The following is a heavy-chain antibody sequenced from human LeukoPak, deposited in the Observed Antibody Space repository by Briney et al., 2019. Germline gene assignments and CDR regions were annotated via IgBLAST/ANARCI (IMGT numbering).Heavy chain of an antibody. CDR3: ARDVLVGYSSSGFDY. D-gene: IGHD6-13*01. CDR2: ISSSSSYI. V-gene: IGHV3-21*01. CDR1: GFTFSSYS. Sequence: PGGSLRLSCAASGFTFSSYSMNWVRQAPGKGLEWVSSISSSSSYIYYADSVKGRFTISRDNAKNSLYLQMNSLRAGDTAVYYCARDVLVGYSSSGFDYWGQGTLVTVSS. J-gene: IGHJ4*02.